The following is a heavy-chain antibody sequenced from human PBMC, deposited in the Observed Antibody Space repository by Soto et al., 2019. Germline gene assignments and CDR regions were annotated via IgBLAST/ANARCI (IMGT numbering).Heavy chain of an antibody. CDR2: IHDSGRT. V-gene: IGHV4-61*01. CDR3: ATDAYSYFDS. CDR1: GGSLRSDSYY. D-gene: IGHD5-18*01. J-gene: IGHJ4*02. Sequence: QVQLQESGPGLVKPSETLSLICTVYGGSLRSDSYYWGWLRQPPGGVLECIAYIHDSGRTEYNPSVKSPVALSVYTSSNQFSLKLTSVPAADTAVYYCATDAYSYFDSWGQGTLVTVSS.